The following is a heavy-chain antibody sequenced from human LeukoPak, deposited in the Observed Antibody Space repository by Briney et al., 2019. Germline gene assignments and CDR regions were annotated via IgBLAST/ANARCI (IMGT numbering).Heavy chain of an antibody. V-gene: IGHV4-59*01. D-gene: IGHD2-2*01. CDR3: ATAGVVPAAMYYFDY. J-gene: IGHJ4*02. Sequence: SETLSLTCTVSGGFLSTFYWSWIRQPQGKGLEWIGYIYYRGSTTYNPSLKSRVTISVDTSKNQFSLNLTSVTAADTAVYYCATAGVVPAAMYYFDYWGQGTLVTVSS. CDR2: IYYRGST. CDR1: GGFLSTFY.